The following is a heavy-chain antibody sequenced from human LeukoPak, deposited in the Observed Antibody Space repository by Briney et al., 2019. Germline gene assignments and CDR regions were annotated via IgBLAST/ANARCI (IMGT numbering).Heavy chain of an antibody. J-gene: IGHJ5*02. CDR3: ARGGGAFYYGSGADFGFDP. Sequence: GASVKVSCKASGYTFTSYDINWVRQATGQGLEWMGWMNPNSGNTGYAQKFQGRVTMTRNTSISTAYMELSRLRSEDTAVYYCARGGGAFYYGSGADFGFDPWGQGTLVTVSS. V-gene: IGHV1-8*01. CDR2: MNPNSGNT. D-gene: IGHD3-10*01. CDR1: GYTFTSYD.